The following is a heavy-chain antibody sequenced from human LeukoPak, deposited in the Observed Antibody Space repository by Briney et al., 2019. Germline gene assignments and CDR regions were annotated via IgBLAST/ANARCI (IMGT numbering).Heavy chain of an antibody. CDR2: ISGGGGNT. CDR1: KFAFSSYA. CDR3: GKNRYSGSLSPFDI. V-gene: IGHV3-23*01. J-gene: IGHJ3*02. D-gene: IGHD1-26*01. Sequence: GGSLRLSCAASKFAFSSYAMSWVRQAPEKGLEWVSAISGGGGNTYYADSVKGRFTISRDNSKNTLYLQMNSLRAEDTAVYYCGKNRYSGSLSPFDIWGQGTMVTVSS.